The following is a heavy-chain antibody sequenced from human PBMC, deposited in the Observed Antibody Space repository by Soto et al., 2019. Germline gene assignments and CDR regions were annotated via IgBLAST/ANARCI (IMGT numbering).Heavy chain of an antibody. Sequence: SETLSLTCTVSGASMSSHYWTWLRQSPGKGLEWIGYISYSGSTYYNPSLKSRVSISADTSKNQFSLRMNSMIAADTAVYYCARADPAEPVGYWGQGTLVTVSS. V-gene: IGHV4-59*11. CDR3: ARADPAEPVGY. CDR1: GASMSSHY. D-gene: IGHD2-2*01. CDR2: ISYSGST. J-gene: IGHJ4*02.